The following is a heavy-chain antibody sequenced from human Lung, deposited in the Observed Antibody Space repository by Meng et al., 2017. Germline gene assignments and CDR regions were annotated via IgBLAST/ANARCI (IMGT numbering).Heavy chain of an antibody. CDR2: ISVKNGEA. Sequence: QVQLVPSGADARKPGASMKVSCKASGYIFTNYDISWVRQAPGHGLEWMGWISVKNGEAKYPQNFQGRVTMTTDTTTSTAYMELRSLTSDDTAVYYCARYVPNGSFWYFDFWGRGTLVTVSS. V-gene: IGHV1-18*01. J-gene: IGHJ2*01. CDR1: GYIFTNYD. D-gene: IGHD6-13*01. CDR3: ARYVPNGSFWYFDF.